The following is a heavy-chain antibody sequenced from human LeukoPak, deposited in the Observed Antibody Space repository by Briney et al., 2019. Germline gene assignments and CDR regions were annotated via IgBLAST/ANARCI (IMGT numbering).Heavy chain of an antibody. Sequence: PGRSLRLSCAASGFTFSSYAMHWVRQAPGKGLEWVAVISYDGSNKYYADSVKGRFTISRDNSKNMLYLQMNSLRAEDTAVYYCARDRGYQLLLDAFDIWGQGTMVTVSS. CDR2: ISYDGSNK. CDR3: ARDRGYQLLLDAFDI. V-gene: IGHV3-30-3*01. CDR1: GFTFSSYA. J-gene: IGHJ3*02. D-gene: IGHD2-2*01.